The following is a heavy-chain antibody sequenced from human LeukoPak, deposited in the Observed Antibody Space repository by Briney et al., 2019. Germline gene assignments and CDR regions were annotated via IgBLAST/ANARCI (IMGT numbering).Heavy chain of an antibody. CDR3: ARGRLRRHQSGFDP. V-gene: IGHV3-21*01. CDR2: INSSGTSI. Sequence: GGSLRLSCEASGFTFSSYSLNWVRQAPGKGLEWVSSINSSGTSIYYADSVKGRFTISRDNAKNSLYLQMNSLRVEDTAVYYCARGRLRRHQSGFDPWGQGTLVTVSS. J-gene: IGHJ5*02. CDR1: GFTFSSYS. D-gene: IGHD5-12*01.